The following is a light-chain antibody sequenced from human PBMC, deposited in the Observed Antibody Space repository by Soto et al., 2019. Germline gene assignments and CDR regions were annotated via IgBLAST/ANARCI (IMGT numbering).Light chain of an antibody. Sequence: EIVFTQSPVTLSLSPGERATLSCRARQSIASHLAWYQQKPGQAPRLLIHDASSRATGIPARFSGSGSGTDFTLTISSLEPEDFAVYYCQQRNNWPPSITFGPGTRLEIK. J-gene: IGKJ5*01. CDR2: DAS. V-gene: IGKV3-11*01. CDR3: QQRNNWPPSIT. CDR1: QSIASH.